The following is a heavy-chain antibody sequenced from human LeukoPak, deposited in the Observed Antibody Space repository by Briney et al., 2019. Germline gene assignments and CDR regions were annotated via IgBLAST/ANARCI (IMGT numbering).Heavy chain of an antibody. J-gene: IGHJ3*02. Sequence: SETLSLTCTVSGGSISSYYWSWIRQPPGKGLEWIGYIYYSGSTNYNPSLKSRVTISVDTSKNQFSLKLSSVTAADTAVYYCARDSPTTAFAAFDIWGQGTMVTVSS. V-gene: IGHV4-59*01. CDR2: IYYSGST. CDR3: ARDSPTTAFAAFDI. D-gene: IGHD2-21*02. CDR1: GGSISSYY.